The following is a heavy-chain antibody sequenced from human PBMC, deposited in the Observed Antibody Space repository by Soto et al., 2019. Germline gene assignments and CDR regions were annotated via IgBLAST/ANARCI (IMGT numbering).Heavy chain of an antibody. V-gene: IGHV1-69*13. CDR1: GGTFSSYA. J-gene: IGHJ6*02. CDR2: IIPIFGTA. CDR3: AQGGVVPAASYGMDV. Sequence: GASVKVSCKASGGTFSSYAISWVRQAPGQGLEWMGGIIPIFGTANYEQKFQGRVTITEDESTSTAYMELSSLRSEDTAVYYCAQGGVVPAASYGMDVWGQGNKVTVS. D-gene: IGHD2-2*01.